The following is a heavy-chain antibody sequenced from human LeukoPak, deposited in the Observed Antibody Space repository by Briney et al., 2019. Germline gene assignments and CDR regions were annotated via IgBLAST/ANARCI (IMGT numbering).Heavy chain of an antibody. CDR1: GGSISNYY. CDR2: IYFSGAT. D-gene: IGHD4-17*01. V-gene: IGHV4-59*01. CDR3: AREDPQTTVPEGLDV. J-gene: IGHJ6*02. Sequence: PSETLSLTCTVSGGSISNYYWSWLRQPPGKGLEWIGYIYFSGATNINPSLKSRVTISVDMSKNQFSLKLSSVTAADTAVYYCAREDPQTTVPEGLDVWGQGTTVTVSS.